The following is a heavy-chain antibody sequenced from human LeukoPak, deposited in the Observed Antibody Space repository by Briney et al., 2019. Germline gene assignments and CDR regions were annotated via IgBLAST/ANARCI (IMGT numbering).Heavy chain of an antibody. J-gene: IGHJ5*02. D-gene: IGHD3-10*01. CDR3: ARGGYYGSGNDFRFDP. V-gene: IGHV4-59*01. CDR2: IHYTGST. Sequence: PSETLSLTCTVSGGSISSYYWSWIRQSPGKGLECIGYIHYTGSTNYNPSLKSRVSISVETSKNQFSLKLKSVTAADTAVYYCARGGYYGSGNDFRFDPWGQGTLVTVSS. CDR1: GGSISSYY.